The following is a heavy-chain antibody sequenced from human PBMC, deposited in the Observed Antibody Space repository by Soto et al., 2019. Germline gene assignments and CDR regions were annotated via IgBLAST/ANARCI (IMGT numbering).Heavy chain of an antibody. V-gene: IGHV3-30*18. D-gene: IGHD1-7*01. CDR1: GFTFSSYG. Sequence: QVQLVESGGGVVQPGRSLRLSCAASGFTFSSYGMHWVRQAPGKGLEWVAVISYDGSNKYYADSVKGRFTISRDNSKNTLYLQMNSLRAEDTAVYYCANDWDYENYWGQGTLVTVSS. J-gene: IGHJ4*02. CDR2: ISYDGSNK. CDR3: ANDWDYENY.